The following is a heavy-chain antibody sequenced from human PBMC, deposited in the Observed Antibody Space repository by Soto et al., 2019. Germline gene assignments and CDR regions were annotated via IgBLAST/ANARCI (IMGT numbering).Heavy chain of an antibody. CDR2: IYPGDSDT. D-gene: IGHD6-13*01. J-gene: IGHJ6*02. V-gene: IGHV5-51*01. CDR1: GYSFTSYW. CDR3: ARTSAAGKYYYGMDV. Sequence: EVQLAQSGAEVKKPGESLKISCKGSGYSFTSYWIGWVRQMPGKGLEWMGIIYPGDSDTRYSPSFQGQVTISADKSISTAYLQWSSLKASDTAMYYCARTSAAGKYYYGMDVWGHGTTVTVSS.